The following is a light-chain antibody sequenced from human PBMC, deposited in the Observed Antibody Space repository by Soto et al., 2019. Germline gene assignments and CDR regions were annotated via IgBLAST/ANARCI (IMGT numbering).Light chain of an antibody. CDR2: AAS. CDR3: RQDYNYPWT. V-gene: IGKV1-6*01. Sequence: AIQMTQSPSSLSASVGDRVTITCRASQGIRNDLGWYQQKPGKAPKLLIYAASSLQSVVPSRFSGGGSGTDFTLTISSLQPEDFAPYYCRQDYNYPWTFGQGTKVEIK. J-gene: IGKJ1*01. CDR1: QGIRND.